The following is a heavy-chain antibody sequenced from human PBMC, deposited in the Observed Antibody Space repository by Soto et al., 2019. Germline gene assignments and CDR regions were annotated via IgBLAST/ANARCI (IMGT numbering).Heavy chain of an antibody. J-gene: IGHJ3*01. CDR3: ARDRGYR. Sequence: EVQLVESGGGLVQPGGSLRLSCAASGFSVGDNYMKWVRQAPGKGLECVSLIYSVSSTFYADSVKGRFTIYRDNSKNTLFLQMNNLRVDDTAVYYCARDRGYRWGQGTMVTVSA. CDR1: GFSVGDNY. CDR2: IYSVSST. V-gene: IGHV3-66*01. D-gene: IGHD5-12*01.